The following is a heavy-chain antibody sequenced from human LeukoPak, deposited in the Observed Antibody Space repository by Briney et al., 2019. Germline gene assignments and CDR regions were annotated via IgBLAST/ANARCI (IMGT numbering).Heavy chain of an antibody. CDR1: GGSISSYY. CDR2: INYSGST. D-gene: IGHD3-3*01. Sequence: SETLSLTCTVSGGSISSYYWSWLRQPPGKGLEWIGYINYSGSTNYNPSLKSRVTISVDTSKNQFSLKLSSVTAADTAVYYCARHGVGAYGMDVWGQGTTVTVSS. J-gene: IGHJ6*02. CDR3: ARHGVGAYGMDV. V-gene: IGHV4-59*08.